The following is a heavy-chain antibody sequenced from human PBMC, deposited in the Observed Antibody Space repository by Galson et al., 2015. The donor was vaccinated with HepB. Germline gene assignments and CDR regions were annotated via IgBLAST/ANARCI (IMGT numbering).Heavy chain of an antibody. CDR3: ARDHRTAGAHDI. D-gene: IGHD4/OR15-4a*01. J-gene: IGHJ3*02. Sequence: SLRLSCAASGFTFNNYNMNWVRQAPGKGLEWVSSISGSNSYIYYADSVKGRFTISRDNAKNSLFLQMNSLRAEDTAVYYCARDHRTAGAHDIWGQGTMVTVSS. V-gene: IGHV3-21*01. CDR1: GFTFNNYN. CDR2: ISGSNSYI.